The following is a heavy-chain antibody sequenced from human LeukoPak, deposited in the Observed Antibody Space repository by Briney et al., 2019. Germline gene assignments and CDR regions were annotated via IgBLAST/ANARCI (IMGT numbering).Heavy chain of an antibody. CDR2: ISGSGGST. CDR3: ASDYYGGGTPGGYFHY. CDR1: GFTFSSYA. V-gene: IGHV3-23*01. J-gene: IGHJ4*02. D-gene: IGHD3-10*01. Sequence: PGGSLRLSCAASGFTFSSYAMSWVRQAPGKGLEWVSAISGSGGSTYYADSVKGRFTISRDNSKNTLYLQMNSLRAEDTAVYYCASDYYGGGTPGGYFHYWGQGTLVTVSS.